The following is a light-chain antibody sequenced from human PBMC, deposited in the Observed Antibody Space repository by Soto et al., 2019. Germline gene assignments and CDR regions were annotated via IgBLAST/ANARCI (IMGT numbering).Light chain of an antibody. CDR2: GAS. CDR3: QQYGSSPPT. V-gene: IGKV3-20*01. J-gene: IGKJ1*01. CDR1: QSVSSSY. Sequence: EIVLTQSPGTLSLSPGERATLSCRASQSVSSSYLAWYQQKPGQAPRLLIYGASSRATGIPDRFSGSGSGPDFTLTISSLEPEDLAVYYCQQYGSSPPTFGQGPKV.